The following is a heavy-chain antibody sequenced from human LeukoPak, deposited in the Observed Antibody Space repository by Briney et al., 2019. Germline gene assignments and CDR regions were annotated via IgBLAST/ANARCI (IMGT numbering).Heavy chain of an antibody. Sequence: SETLSLTCAVSGGSISGYYWSWIRQSPGKGLEWIGYIHHSGNTNYNPALKSRVTISVDTSKTQFSLKLSSVTAADTAVYYCARHLTYSGGSVRYFDYWGQGILVTVSS. CDR1: GGSISGYY. V-gene: IGHV4-59*08. J-gene: IGHJ4*02. CDR3: ARHLTYSGGSVRYFDY. D-gene: IGHD6-19*01. CDR2: IHHSGNT.